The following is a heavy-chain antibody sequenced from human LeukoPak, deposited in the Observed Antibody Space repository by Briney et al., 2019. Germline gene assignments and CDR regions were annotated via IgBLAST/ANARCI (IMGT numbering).Heavy chain of an antibody. CDR2: ISSSGSAI. CDR3: AKDARPSY. V-gene: IGHV3-11*01. Sequence: GGSLRLSCEASGFTFSNYYMSWIRQAPGKGLEWLSYISSSGSAIYYADSVRGRSTISRDNAKNSLYLQMNSLRADDTAVYYCAKDARPSYWGQGTLVTVSS. J-gene: IGHJ4*02. CDR1: GFTFSNYY.